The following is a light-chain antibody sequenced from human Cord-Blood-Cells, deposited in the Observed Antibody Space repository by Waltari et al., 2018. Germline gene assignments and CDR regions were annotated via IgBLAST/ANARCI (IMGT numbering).Light chain of an antibody. V-gene: IGKV1-8*01. CDR3: QQYYSYPRT. CDR1: PGIRSY. CDR2: AAS. Sequence: AIRMTQSPSSFSASTGDRVTITCRASPGIRSYLAWYQQKPGKAPNLLLYAASTLQSGVPSRFSGSGSGTDFTLTISCLQSEDFATYYCQQYYSYPRTFGQGTKVEIK. J-gene: IGKJ1*01.